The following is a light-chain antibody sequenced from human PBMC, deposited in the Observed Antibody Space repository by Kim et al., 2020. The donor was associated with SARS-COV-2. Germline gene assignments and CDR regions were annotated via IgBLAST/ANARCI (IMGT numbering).Light chain of an antibody. V-gene: IGLV3-19*01. CDR2: GKN. CDR3: NSRDSKDNVV. CDR1: SLRTYY. J-gene: IGLJ2*01. Sequence: VALGQTVRITCQGDSLRTYYATWYQQKPGQAPILVIYGKNTRPSGIPDRFSGSTSGNTASLTITGTQAGDEADYYCNSRDSKDNVVFGGGTKVTVL.